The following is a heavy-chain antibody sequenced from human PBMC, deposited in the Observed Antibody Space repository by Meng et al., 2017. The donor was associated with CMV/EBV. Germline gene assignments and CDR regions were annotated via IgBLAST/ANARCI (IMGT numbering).Heavy chain of an antibody. CDR3: ARAWVGEEYYFDY. V-gene: IGHV1-18*01. CDR1: GYTFRSYV. J-gene: IGHJ4*02. D-gene: IGHD3-10*01. CDR2: ISAYNGNT. Sequence: RAQHRRVFKKPVPPFVASCKASGYTFRSYVISWGRQAPGQGLEWMGWISAYNGNTNYAQNLQGRVTMTTDTSTSTAYMELRSLRSDDTAVYYCARAWVGEEYYFDYWGQGTLVTVSS.